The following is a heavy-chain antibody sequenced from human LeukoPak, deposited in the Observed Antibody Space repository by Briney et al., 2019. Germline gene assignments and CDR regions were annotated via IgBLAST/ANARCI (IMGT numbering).Heavy chain of an antibody. V-gene: IGHV1-2*02. J-gene: IGHJ6*02. CDR3: AREITGGHPQRYYAMDV. CDR1: GYSFTASY. D-gene: IGHD3-9*01. Sequence: EASVKVSCKASGYSFTASYVHWVRQAPGQGLESMGWINPKNGGTIYAQKFQGRVTMTRDTSIRTTYMELSRLSSDDTAIYYCAREITGGHPQRYYAMDVWGQGTAVTVSS. CDR2: INPKNGGT.